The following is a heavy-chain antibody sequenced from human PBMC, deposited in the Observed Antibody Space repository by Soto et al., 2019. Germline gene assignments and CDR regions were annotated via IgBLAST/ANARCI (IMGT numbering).Heavy chain of an antibody. Sequence: PVGSLRLSCAASGFIFKMYWMHWVRQSPGKGLVWISRIYSDGTYSDYADSVKGRFTISRDNVNDTLYLQMNNLRAEDTGLYYFTRGRWRISTGTGAYWGQGTQVTVSS. V-gene: IGHV3-74*01. D-gene: IGHD3-10*01. CDR2: IYSDGTYS. J-gene: IGHJ4*02. CDR3: TRGRWRISTGTGAY. CDR1: GFIFKMYW.